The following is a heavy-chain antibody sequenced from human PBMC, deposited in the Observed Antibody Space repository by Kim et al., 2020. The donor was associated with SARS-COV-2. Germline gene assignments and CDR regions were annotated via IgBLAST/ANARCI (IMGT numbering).Heavy chain of an antibody. D-gene: IGHD2-21*01. CDR3: AGGVVYYYYYLDV. CDR2: INWNGGST. Sequence: GGSLRLSCAASGFTFDDYGMSWVRQAPGKGLEWVSGINWNGGSTGYADSVKGRFTISRDNAKNSLYLQLNSLRAEDTALYHCAGGVVYYYYYLDVWGKVTTVTVSS. J-gene: IGHJ6*03. CDR1: GFTFDDYG. V-gene: IGHV3-20*01.